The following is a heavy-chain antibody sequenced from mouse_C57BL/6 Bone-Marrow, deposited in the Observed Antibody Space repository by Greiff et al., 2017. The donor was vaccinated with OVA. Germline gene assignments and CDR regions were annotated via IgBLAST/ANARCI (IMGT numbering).Heavy chain of an antibody. CDR1: GYTFTSYG. V-gene: IGHV1-81*01. J-gene: IGHJ4*01. CDR3: ARGAYYAMDY. CDR2: IYPRSGNT. Sequence: VQLVESGAELARPGASVKLSCKASGYTFTSYGISWVKQRTGQGLEWIGEIYPRSGNTYYNEKFKGKATLTADKSASTADMELRSLTSEDSAVYFCARGAYYAMDYWGQGTSVTVSS.